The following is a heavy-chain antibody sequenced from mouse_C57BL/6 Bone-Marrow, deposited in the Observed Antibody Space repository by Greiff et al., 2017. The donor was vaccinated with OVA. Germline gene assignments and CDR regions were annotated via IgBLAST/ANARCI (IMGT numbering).Heavy chain of an antibody. CDR2: IHPSDSDT. V-gene: IGHV1-74*01. CDR3: AIEVPVRGWLGY. Sequence: QVQLKQPGAELVKPGASVKVSCKASGYTFTSYWMHWVKQRPGQGLEWIGRIHPSDSDTNYNQKFKGKATLTVDKSSSTAYMQLSSLTSEDSAVYYCAIEVPVRGWLGYWGQGTTLTVSS. D-gene: IGHD2-3*01. CDR1: GYTFTSYW. J-gene: IGHJ2*01.